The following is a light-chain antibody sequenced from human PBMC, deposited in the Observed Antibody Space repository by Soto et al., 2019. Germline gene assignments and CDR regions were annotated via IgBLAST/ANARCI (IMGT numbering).Light chain of an antibody. J-gene: IGKJ2*01. Sequence: EVMLTQSPGTLSLSPGDRATLSCRASQSVSNNYFAWYQQKPGQAPRLLIFGSSDRATGIPDRFSGSGSGTDFTLTISRLEPEDFAVYYCQQYGSSPPYTFGQGTKLEIK. CDR1: QSVSNNY. CDR3: QQYGSSPPYT. V-gene: IGKV3-20*01. CDR2: GSS.